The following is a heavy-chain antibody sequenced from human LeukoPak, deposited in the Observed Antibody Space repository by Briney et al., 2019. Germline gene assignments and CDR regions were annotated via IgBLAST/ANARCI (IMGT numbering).Heavy chain of an antibody. J-gene: IGHJ4*02. D-gene: IGHD3-9*01. V-gene: IGHV4-34*01. CDR1: GGSFSGYY. CDR2: IYHSGST. CDR3: ARGSETYILTGYFRC. Sequence: PSETLSLTCAVYGGSFSGYYWSWIRQPPGKGLEWIGSIYHSGSTYYNPSLKSRVTISVDTSKNQFSLKLSSVTAADTAVYYCARGSETYILTGYFRCWGQGTLVTVSS.